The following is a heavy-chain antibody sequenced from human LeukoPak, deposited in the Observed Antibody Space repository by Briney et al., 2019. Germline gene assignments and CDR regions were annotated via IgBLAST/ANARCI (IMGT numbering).Heavy chain of an antibody. V-gene: IGHV1-2*02. Sequence: ASVKVSCKASGYTFTDYYMHWLRQAPGQGPEWMGWINPDSGDTKSAQTFQGRVIMTRETSIRTAYMELSRLRPDDTAVYYCARDGSLDYWGQGTQVTVSS. CDR2: INPDSGDT. D-gene: IGHD3-10*01. CDR1: GYTFTDYY. J-gene: IGHJ4*02. CDR3: ARDGSLDY.